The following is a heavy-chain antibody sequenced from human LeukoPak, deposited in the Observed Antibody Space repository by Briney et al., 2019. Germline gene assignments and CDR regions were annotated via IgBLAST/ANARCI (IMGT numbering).Heavy chain of an antibody. CDR3: ARGPSPTRLLWFGELLGFDP. CDR2: INHSGST. D-gene: IGHD3-10*01. J-gene: IGHJ5*02. CDR1: GGSFSGYY. V-gene: IGHV4-34*01. Sequence: PSETLSLTCAVYGGSFSGYYWSWIRQPPGKGLEWIGEINHSGSTNYNPSLKSRVTISVDTSKNQFSLKLSSVTAADTAVYYCARGPSPTRLLWFGELLGFDPWGQGTLVAVSS.